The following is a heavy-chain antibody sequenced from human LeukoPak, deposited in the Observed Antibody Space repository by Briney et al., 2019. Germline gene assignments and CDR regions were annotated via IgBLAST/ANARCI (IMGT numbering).Heavy chain of an antibody. J-gene: IGHJ4*02. D-gene: IGHD3-9*01. CDR1: GFPFSSYA. CDR2: ISGSGGST. V-gene: IGHV3-23*01. CDR3: AKVKSYYDILTGYPDY. Sequence: GGSLRLSCAASGFPFSSYAMSWVRQAPGKGLEWVSAISGSGGSTYYADSVKGRFTITIDNSKTTLYLQMNSLRAEYTAVYYCAKVKSYYDILTGYPDYWGQGTLVTVSS.